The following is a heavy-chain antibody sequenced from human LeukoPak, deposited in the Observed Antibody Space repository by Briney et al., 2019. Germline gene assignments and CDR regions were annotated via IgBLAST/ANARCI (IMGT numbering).Heavy chain of an antibody. CDR1: GFIFSDYC. Sequence: PGGSLRLSCAASGFIFSDYCMCWIRQVPGKGLEWVSYISSTSSYTHYADSVKGRFTISRDNAKNSLYLQMNSQRAEDTAVYYCARGPLGYSGYDQGSFDYWGQGALVTVSS. V-gene: IGHV3-11*06. CDR3: ARGPLGYSGYDQGSFDY. CDR2: ISSTSSYT. J-gene: IGHJ4*02. D-gene: IGHD5-12*01.